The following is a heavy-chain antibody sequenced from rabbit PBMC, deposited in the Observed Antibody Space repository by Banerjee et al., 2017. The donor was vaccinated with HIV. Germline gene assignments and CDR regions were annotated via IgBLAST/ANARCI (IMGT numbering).Heavy chain of an antibody. CDR2: IYADDETT. V-gene: IGHV1S45*01. D-gene: IGHD6-1*01. J-gene: IGHJ4*01. Sequence: QEQLEESGGDLVKPGASLTLTCTTSGFSFSSYSMCWVRQAPGKGLEWIGCIYADDETTDYASWAKGRFTISKTSSTTVTLQMTSLTAADTATYFCARKLSLWGQGTLVTVS. CDR3: ARKLSL. CDR1: GFSFSSYS.